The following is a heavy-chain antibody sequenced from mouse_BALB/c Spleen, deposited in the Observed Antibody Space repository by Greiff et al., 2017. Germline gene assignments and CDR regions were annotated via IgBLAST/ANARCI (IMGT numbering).Heavy chain of an antibody. V-gene: IGHV5-6-2*01. CDR1: GFTFSSYY. CDR2: INSNGGST. CDR3: ARRGVYYAMDY. J-gene: IGHJ4*01. Sequence: EVQGVESGGGLVKLGGSLKLSCAASGFTFSSYYMSWVRQTPEKRLELVAAINSNGGSTYYPDTVKGRFTISRDNAKNTLYLQMSSLKSEDTALYYCARRGVYYAMDYWGQGTSVTVSS.